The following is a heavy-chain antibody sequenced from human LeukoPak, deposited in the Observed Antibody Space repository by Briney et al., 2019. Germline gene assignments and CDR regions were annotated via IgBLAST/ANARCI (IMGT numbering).Heavy chain of an antibody. CDR3: ARSKAPSNYYYGMDV. V-gene: IGHV3-7*02. J-gene: IGHJ6*01. CDR1: GFTFSSHW. Sequence: GGSLRLSCAASGFTFSSHWMSWVRQAPGKGLEWVANINQDGSEKYYVDSVKGRFTISRDNAKNSLYLQMNSLRAEDTAVYYCARSKAPSNYYYGMDVWGQGTTVTVSS. CDR2: INQDGSEK.